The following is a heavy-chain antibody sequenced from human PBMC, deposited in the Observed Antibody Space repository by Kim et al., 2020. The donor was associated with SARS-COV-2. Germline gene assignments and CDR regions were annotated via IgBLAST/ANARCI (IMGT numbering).Heavy chain of an antibody. CDR1: GYTFTSYY. D-gene: IGHD6-13*01. Sequence: ASVKVSCKASGYTFTSYYMHWVRQAPGQGLEWMGIINPSGGSTSYAQKFQGRVTMTRDTSTSTVYMELSSLRSEDTAVYYCARDIVGQQLVYDYYYYGMDVWGQGTTVTVSS. J-gene: IGHJ6*02. V-gene: IGHV1-46*01. CDR3: ARDIVGQQLVYDYYYYGMDV. CDR2: INPSGGST.